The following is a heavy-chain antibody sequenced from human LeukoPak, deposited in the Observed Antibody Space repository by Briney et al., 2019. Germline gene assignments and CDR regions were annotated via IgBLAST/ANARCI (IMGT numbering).Heavy chain of an antibody. V-gene: IGHV1-69*01. Sequence: SVKVSCKASGGTFSSYAISWVRQAPGQGLEWMGGIIPIFGTANYAQKFQGRVTITADESTSTAYMELSSLRSEDTAVYYCARGPTAYCGSTTCSPYFDYWGQGTLVTVSS. CDR3: ARGPTAYCGSTTCSPYFDY. CDR1: GGTFSSYA. J-gene: IGHJ4*02. D-gene: IGHD2-2*01. CDR2: IIPIFGTA.